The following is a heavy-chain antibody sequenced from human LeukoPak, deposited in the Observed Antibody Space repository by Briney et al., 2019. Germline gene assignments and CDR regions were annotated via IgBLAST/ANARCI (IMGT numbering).Heavy chain of an antibody. D-gene: IGHD6-13*01. V-gene: IGHV3-74*01. J-gene: IGHJ4*02. CDR1: GFTFSSYW. CDR2: ISSDGSST. CDR3: GRGGKVEQLVLAR. Sequence: GGSLRLSCAASGFTFSSYWMHWVRQAPGKGLVWVSRISSDGSSTTYADSVRGRFTISRDNAKNTLYLQMNSLRAEDTAVYYCGRGGKVEQLVLARWGQGSLVTVSS.